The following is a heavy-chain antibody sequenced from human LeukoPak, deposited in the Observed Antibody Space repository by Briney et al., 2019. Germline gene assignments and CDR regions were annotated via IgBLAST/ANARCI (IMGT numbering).Heavy chain of an antibody. CDR3: AEGIRYAFDY. D-gene: IGHD3-9*01. CDR1: GFSFTDYP. J-gene: IGHJ4*02. V-gene: IGHV3-48*02. CDR2: IRTTAEGAKYA. Sequence: PGGSLRRTCATSGFSFTDYPMNGVRQAPGKELEGITNIRTTAEGAKYAYSADSVKGRVTISRDDGKNTLYLHMNSLRDDDTLFFYAAEGIRYAFDYWGQGILVTVSS.